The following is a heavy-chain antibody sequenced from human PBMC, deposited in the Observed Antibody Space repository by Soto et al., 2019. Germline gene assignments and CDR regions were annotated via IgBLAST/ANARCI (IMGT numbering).Heavy chain of an antibody. D-gene: IGHD6-13*01. J-gene: IGHJ6*02. Sequence: ASVKVSCKASGYTFTSYDINWVRQATGQGLEWMGWMNPYSGNTDYAQTFQGRVTMTRDESISTAYMELSSLRSEDTAVYYCAIVLYSSSWYSGIVWYYYYGMDVWGQGTTVTVSS. CDR1: GYTFTSYD. CDR2: MNPYSGNT. V-gene: IGHV1-8*01. CDR3: AIVLYSSSWYSGIVWYYYYGMDV.